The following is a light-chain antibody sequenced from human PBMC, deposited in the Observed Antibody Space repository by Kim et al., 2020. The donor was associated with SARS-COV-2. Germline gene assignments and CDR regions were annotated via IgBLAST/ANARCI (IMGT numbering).Light chain of an antibody. V-gene: IGKV3-20*01. Sequence: EIVLTQSPGTLSLSPGERATLSCRASQSVTSSYLAWYQQKPGQPPRLLIYGPSNRATGIPDRFSGSGSGTDFTLTISRLESEDLAVYYCQQYGTSLRTFGQGTKVDIK. CDR2: GPS. CDR3: QQYGTSLRT. J-gene: IGKJ1*01. CDR1: QSVTSSY.